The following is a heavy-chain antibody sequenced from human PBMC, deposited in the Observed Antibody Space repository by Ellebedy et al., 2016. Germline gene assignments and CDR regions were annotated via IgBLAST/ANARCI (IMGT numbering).Heavy chain of an antibody. CDR3: ARDRSGGATPSPSYFDY. CDR2: ISGSGGST. Sequence: LSLTCAASGFTFGSYAMSWVRQAPGKGLEWVPAISGSGGSTYYADSVKGRFTISRDNSKNTLYLQMNSLRAEDTAVYYCARDRSGGATPSPSYFDYWGQGTLVTVSS. D-gene: IGHD1-26*01. V-gene: IGHV3-23*01. J-gene: IGHJ4*02. CDR1: GFTFGSYA.